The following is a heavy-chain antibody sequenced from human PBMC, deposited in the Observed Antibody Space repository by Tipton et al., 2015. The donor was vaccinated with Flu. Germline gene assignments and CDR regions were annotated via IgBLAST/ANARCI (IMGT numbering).Heavy chain of an antibody. Sequence: QLVQSGAEVKPSETLSLTCAVYGGSFGGYFWSWIRQPPGKGLEWIGEIYRNGNTNHNPSLKSRVTISVDTSKNQFSLKLSSVTAADTAVYYCARNFGYRYGLGKWGQGTMVTVSS. CDR3: ARNFGYRYGLGK. J-gene: IGHJ3*01. V-gene: IGHV4-34*01. CDR1: GGSFGGYF. D-gene: IGHD5-18*01. CDR2: IYRNGNT.